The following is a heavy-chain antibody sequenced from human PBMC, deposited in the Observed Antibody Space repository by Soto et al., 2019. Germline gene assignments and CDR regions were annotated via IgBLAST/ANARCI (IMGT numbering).Heavy chain of an antibody. CDR3: AVDYYDSSGYLRGPYSYYGMDV. V-gene: IGHV1-69*13. D-gene: IGHD3-22*01. CDR1: GGTFSSYA. CDR2: IIPIFGTA. J-gene: IGHJ6*02. Sequence: GASVKVSCKASGGTFSSYAISWVRQAPGQGLEWMGGIIPIFGTANYAQKFQGRVTITADESTSTAYMELSSLRSEDTAVYYCAVDYYDSSGYLRGPYSYYGMDVWGQGTTVTVSS.